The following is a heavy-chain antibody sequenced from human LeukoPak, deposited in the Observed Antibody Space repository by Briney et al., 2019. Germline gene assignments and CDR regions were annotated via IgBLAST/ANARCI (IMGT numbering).Heavy chain of an antibody. CDR3: ATYRQVLLPFES. CDR2: IFPSGGEI. V-gene: IGHV3-23*01. CDR1: GFAFSTFA. J-gene: IGHJ4*02. D-gene: IGHD2-8*02. Sequence: GGSLRLSCAASGFAFSTFAMIWVRQPPGKGLEWVSSIFPSGGEIHYADSVRGRFTISRDNSKSTLSLQMNSLRAEDTAIYYCATYRQVLLPFESWGQGTLVTVSS.